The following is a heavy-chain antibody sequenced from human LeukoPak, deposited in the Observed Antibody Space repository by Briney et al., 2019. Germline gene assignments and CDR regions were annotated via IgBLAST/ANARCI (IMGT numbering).Heavy chain of an antibody. V-gene: IGHV3-20*04. Sequence: GGSLRLSCAASGFTFDDYGMIWVRQAPGKGLEWVSGINWNGGSTGYADSVKGRCTISRDNAENSLYLQMNSLRAEDTALYYCARSSASGWSLVRFDYWGQGTLVTVSS. D-gene: IGHD6-19*01. CDR1: GFTFDDYG. CDR2: INWNGGST. CDR3: ARSSASGWSLVRFDY. J-gene: IGHJ4*02.